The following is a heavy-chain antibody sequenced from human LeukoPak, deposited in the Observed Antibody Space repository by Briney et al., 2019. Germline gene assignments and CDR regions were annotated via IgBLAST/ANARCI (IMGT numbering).Heavy chain of an antibody. CDR1: GYTFGKYW. J-gene: IGHJ4*02. CDR3: ARDQYDTWSRRGNFDS. Sequence: GGSLRPSCVASGYTFGKYWMSWVRQAPGKGLEWVANIKLDGSEKNYVDSVKGRFTISRDNTKNSLYLQMNSLRAEDTAVFYCARDQYDTWSRRGNFDSWGQGTLVIVSS. V-gene: IGHV3-7*03. CDR2: IKLDGSEK. D-gene: IGHD3-3*01.